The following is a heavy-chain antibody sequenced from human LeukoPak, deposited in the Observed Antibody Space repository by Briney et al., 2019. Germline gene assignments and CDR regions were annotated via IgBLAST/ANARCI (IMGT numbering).Heavy chain of an antibody. J-gene: IGHJ4*02. Sequence: XWVRXAPGXGXEXMGXINPSGGSTSYAQKFQGRVTMTRDTSTSTVYMELSSLRSEDTAVYYCARSSGSHQGPFAYWGQGTLVTVSS. D-gene: IGHD1-26*01. V-gene: IGHV1-46*01. CDR3: ARSSGSHQGPFAY. CDR2: INPSGGST.